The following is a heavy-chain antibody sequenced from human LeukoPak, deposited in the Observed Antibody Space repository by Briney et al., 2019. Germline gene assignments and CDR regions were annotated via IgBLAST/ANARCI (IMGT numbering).Heavy chain of an antibody. CDR1: GGSINSYY. CDR3: ATHRYGDDYSWDAFDI. CDR2: LYYSGST. Sequence: PSETLSLTCSVSGGSINSYYWSWIRQPPGKGLEWIGYLYYSGSTNYNPSLKSRVTMSVDSSKNQVSLKLTSVTAADTAMYYCATHRYGDDYSWDAFDIWGQGTLVTVSA. D-gene: IGHD4-17*01. J-gene: IGHJ3*02. V-gene: IGHV4-59*08.